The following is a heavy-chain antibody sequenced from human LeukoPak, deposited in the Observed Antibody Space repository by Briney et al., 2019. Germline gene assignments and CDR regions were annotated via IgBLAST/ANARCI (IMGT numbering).Heavy chain of an antibody. CDR1: GYTFTNYG. D-gene: IGHD6-13*01. CDR3: AREYSSSWYPSHMDV. Sequence: ASVKVSCKASGYTFTNYGITWMRQAPGQGLEWMGWINTYNGNTNYAQKLQGRVTMTTDTSTSTAYMELRSLRSDDTAVYYCAREYSSSWYPSHMDVWGKGTTVTVSS. J-gene: IGHJ6*03. CDR2: INTYNGNT. V-gene: IGHV1-18*01.